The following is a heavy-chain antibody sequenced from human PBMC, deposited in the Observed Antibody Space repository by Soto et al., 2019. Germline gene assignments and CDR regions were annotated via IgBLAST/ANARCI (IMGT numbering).Heavy chain of an antibody. J-gene: IGHJ5*02. CDR3: TRRYNWNDYYFDP. CDR2: SYYSGTS. Sequence: PWETLSLTCTVSRGSIRVQSYYWTWIRQTPGKGLEWVGSSYYSGTSYFNPALKGRVTISVDTSTNQFSLRLTSVTAADTAVYYCTRRYNWNDYYFDPWGQGTLVTVSS. D-gene: IGHD1-20*01. CDR1: RGSIRVQSYY. V-gene: IGHV4-39*01.